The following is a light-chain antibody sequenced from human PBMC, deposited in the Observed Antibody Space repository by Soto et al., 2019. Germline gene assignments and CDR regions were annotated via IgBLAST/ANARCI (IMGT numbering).Light chain of an antibody. J-gene: IGLJ1*01. Sequence: GYNYVSWYQQHPGKAPKLMIYEVSKRPSGVPDRFSGSKSGNTASLTVSGLQAEDEADYYCCSYAGSNNFPYVFGTGTKVTVL. CDR1: GYNY. CDR3: CSYAGSNNFPYV. V-gene: IGLV2-8*01. CDR2: EVS.